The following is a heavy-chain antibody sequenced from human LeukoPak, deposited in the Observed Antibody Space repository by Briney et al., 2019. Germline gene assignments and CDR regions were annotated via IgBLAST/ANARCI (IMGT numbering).Heavy chain of an antibody. CDR2: IYTSGST. CDR3: ARDRRDFWSGYAWGYFDY. V-gene: IGHV4-4*07. D-gene: IGHD3-3*01. J-gene: IGHJ4*02. Sequence: SETLSLTCTVSGGSISSYYWSWIRQPAGKGLEWIGRIYTSGSTNYNPSLKSRVTMSVDTSKNQFSLKLSSVTAADTAVYYCARDRRDFWSGYAWGYFDYWGQGTLVTVSS. CDR1: GGSISSYY.